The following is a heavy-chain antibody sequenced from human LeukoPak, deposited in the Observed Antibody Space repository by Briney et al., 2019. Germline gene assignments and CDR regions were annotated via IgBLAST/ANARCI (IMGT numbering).Heavy chain of an antibody. Sequence: PGGSLRLSCVASGFTLSSHNINWVRQAPGEGLEWVSGISGSGGTTYHADSVKGRFTISRDNAKNSLYLQMNSLRAEDTAIYYCTRVGYIDEGIDYWGQGTLVTVSS. V-gene: IGHV3-48*04. D-gene: IGHD5-24*01. CDR2: ISGSGGTT. J-gene: IGHJ4*02. CDR3: TRVGYIDEGIDY. CDR1: GFTLSSHN.